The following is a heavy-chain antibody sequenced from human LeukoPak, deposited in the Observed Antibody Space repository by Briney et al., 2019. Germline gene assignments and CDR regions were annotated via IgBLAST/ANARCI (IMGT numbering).Heavy chain of an antibody. V-gene: IGHV3-74*01. CDR1: GFTFSNYW. CDR3: TRSVFPYYFDC. CDR2: TNNDGSST. J-gene: IGHJ4*02. Sequence: GGSLRLSCVASGFTFSNYWIHWVRQAPGKGLVWVSRTNNDGSSTTYADFVKGRFTSSRDNAKNTLYLQMDSLRAEDTAVYYCTRSVFPYYFDCWGQGTLVTVSS. D-gene: IGHD3-10*02.